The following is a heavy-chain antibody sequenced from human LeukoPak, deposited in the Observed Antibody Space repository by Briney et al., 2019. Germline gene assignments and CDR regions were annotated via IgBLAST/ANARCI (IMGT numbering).Heavy chain of an antibody. V-gene: IGHV3-23*01. Sequence: GGSLRLSCAASGFTFSSYAMSWVRQAPGKGLEWVSAISGSGGSTYYADSVKGRFTISRDNSKNTLYLQMNSLRAEDTAVYYCAKDRPVLRYFDWLTGLFDYWGQGTLVTVSS. J-gene: IGHJ4*02. CDR1: GFTFSSYA. CDR2: ISGSGGST. CDR3: AKDRPVLRYFDWLTGLFDY. D-gene: IGHD3-9*01.